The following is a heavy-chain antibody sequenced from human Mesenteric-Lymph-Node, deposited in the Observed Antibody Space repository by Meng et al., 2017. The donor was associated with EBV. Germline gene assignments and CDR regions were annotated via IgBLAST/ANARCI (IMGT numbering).Heavy chain of an antibody. J-gene: IGHJ4*02. V-gene: IGHV3-33*01. CDR3: AREGSSGWYPDY. Sequence: SLTLSFASSGFTFSCDGMHWVRQAQGKGLEWVAFIWYDGSHKYYADSVKGRFTISRDNSKNTLYLQMNSLRGEDTAVYYCAREGSSGWYPDYWGQGTLVTVSS. CDR2: IWYDGSHK. CDR1: GFTFSCDG. D-gene: IGHD6-13*01.